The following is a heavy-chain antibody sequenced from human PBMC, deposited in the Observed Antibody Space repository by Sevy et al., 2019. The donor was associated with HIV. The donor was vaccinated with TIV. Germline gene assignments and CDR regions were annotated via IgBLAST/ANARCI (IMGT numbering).Heavy chain of an antibody. Sequence: GGSLRLSCAASGFTVSSNHMSWVRQAPGKGLEWVSVIYSGGSTNYADSVKGRLTISRDNSKNTLYLQMNSLRAEDMAVYYCARGPRTYCTNGVCANDVFDIWGQGTLVTVSS. V-gene: IGHV3-53*01. CDR1: GFTVSSNH. CDR3: ARGPRTYCTNGVCANDVFDI. D-gene: IGHD2-8*01. J-gene: IGHJ3*02. CDR2: IYSGGST.